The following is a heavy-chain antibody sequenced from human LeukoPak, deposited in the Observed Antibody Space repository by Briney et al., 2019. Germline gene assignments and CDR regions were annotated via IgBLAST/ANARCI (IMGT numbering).Heavy chain of an antibody. D-gene: IGHD2-2*01. J-gene: IGHJ4*02. CDR3: ARGYCSSTSCYGGFDY. CDR1: LGSISSGDYY. V-gene: IGHV4-30-4*08. Sequence: SQTLSLTCTFSLGSISSGDYYWSWIRQPPGKGLEWIGYIYYSGSTYYNPSLKSRVTISVDTSKNQFSLKLSSVTAADTAVYYCARGYCSSTSCYGGFDYWGQGTLVTVSS. CDR2: IYYSGST.